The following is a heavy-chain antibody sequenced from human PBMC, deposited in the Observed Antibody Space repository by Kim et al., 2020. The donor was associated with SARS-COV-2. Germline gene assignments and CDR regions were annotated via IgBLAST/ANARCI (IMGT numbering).Heavy chain of an antibody. CDR2: AYYIGNT. V-gene: IGHV4-39*01. J-gene: IGHJ2*01. Sequence: SETLSLTCTVSGGSLSSSSYYWGWIRQPPGKGLEWIGTAYYIGNTYYNPSLKSRVTISVATSKNQFSLKLVSVTAADTAVYYCASHQRYSSGWYV. CDR3: ASHQRYSSGWYV. D-gene: IGHD6-19*01. CDR1: GGSLSSSSYY.